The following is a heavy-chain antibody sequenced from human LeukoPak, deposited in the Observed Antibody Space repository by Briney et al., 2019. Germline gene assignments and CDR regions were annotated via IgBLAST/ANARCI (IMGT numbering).Heavy chain of an antibody. CDR1: GGSISSSSYY. J-gene: IGHJ3*02. CDR3: ASAYCSGGSCYAPDAFDI. Sequence: PSETLSLTCTVSGGSISSSSYYWGWIRQPPGKGLEWIGSIYYSGSTYYNPSLKSRVTISVDTSKNQFSLKLSSVTAADTAVYYCASAYCSGGSCYAPDAFDIWGQGTMVTVSS. V-gene: IGHV4-39*01. CDR2: IYYSGST. D-gene: IGHD2-15*01.